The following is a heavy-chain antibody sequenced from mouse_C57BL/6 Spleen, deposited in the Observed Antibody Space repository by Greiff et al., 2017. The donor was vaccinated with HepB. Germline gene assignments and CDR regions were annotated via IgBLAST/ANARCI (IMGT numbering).Heavy chain of an antibody. D-gene: IGHD1-1*01. Sequence: QVQLKQPGAELVMPGASVKLSCKASGYTFTSYWMHWVKQRPGQGLEWIGEIDPSDSYTNYNQKFKGKSTLTVDKSSSTAYMQLSSLTSEDSAVYYCARRDFITTALDYWGQGTTLTVSS. V-gene: IGHV1-69*01. J-gene: IGHJ2*01. CDR3: ARRDFITTALDY. CDR1: GYTFTSYW. CDR2: IDPSDSYT.